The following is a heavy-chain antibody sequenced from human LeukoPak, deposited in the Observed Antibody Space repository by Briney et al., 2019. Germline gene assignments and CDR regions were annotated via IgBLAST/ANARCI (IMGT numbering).Heavy chain of an antibody. CDR3: AKVVGARLYYFDY. V-gene: IGHV3-30*02. Sequence: GGSLRLSCAASGFTFSSYGMHWVRQAPGKGLEWVAFIRYDGSNKYYADSVKGRFTISRDNSKNTLYLQMNSLRAEDTAVYYCAKVVGARLYYFDYWGQGTLVTVSS. J-gene: IGHJ4*02. CDR1: GFTFSSYG. D-gene: IGHD1-26*01. CDR2: IRYDGSNK.